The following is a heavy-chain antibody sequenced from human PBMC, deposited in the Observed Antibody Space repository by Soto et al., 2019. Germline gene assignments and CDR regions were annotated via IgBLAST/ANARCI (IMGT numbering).Heavy chain of an antibody. CDR1: GGSISGFY. Sequence: QVHLEERGAGLLKPSENLSLTCAVSGGSISGFYWSWIRQSPVKGVEWIGEIRHRGRTNYNPSLKSRVTISLDSSKNQFSLSLSAVTATDTAVYYCTRGSIAVGGYFDSWGQGALITVSS. D-gene: IGHD6-19*01. V-gene: IGHV4-34*02. CDR2: IRHRGRT. CDR3: TRGSIAVGGYFDS. J-gene: IGHJ4*02.